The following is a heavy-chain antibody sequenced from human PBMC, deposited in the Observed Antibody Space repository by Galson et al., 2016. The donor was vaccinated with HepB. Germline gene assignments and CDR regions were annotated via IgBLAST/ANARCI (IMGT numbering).Heavy chain of an antibody. CDR1: GYTFTGYH. D-gene: IGHD5-12*01. J-gene: IGHJ5*02. CDR3: ARDRSGYDPYNWFDP. CDR2: INPNSGDT. Sequence: SCKASGYTFTGYHMHWVRQAPGQGLEWMGWINPNSGDTKYAHKFQSRVTMTSGTSISTAYLELSSLSSDDTAVYYCARDRSGYDPYNWFDPWGQGTLVTVSS. V-gene: IGHV1-2*02.